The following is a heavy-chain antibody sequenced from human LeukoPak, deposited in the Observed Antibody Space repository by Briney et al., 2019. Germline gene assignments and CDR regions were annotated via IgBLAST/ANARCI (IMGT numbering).Heavy chain of an antibody. CDR1: GFTVSSNY. CDR2: LYGGGGK. J-gene: IGHJ6*02. Sequence: PGGSLRLSCVASGFTVSSNYMTWVRQAPGKGLEWVSVLYGGGGKNYADSVKGRFTISRDNSENTLYLEMNSLRIEDTAVYYCASEWGLGFDGLDVWGQGTTVAVSS. D-gene: IGHD1-26*01. CDR3: ASEWGLGFDGLDV. V-gene: IGHV3-66*02.